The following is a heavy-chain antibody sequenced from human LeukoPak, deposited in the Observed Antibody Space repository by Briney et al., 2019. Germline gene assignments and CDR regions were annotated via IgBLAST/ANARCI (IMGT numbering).Heavy chain of an antibody. V-gene: IGHV3-21*01. J-gene: IGHJ1*01. CDR2: ISSSSSYI. CDR1: GFTFSSYS. D-gene: IGHD3-22*01. Sequence: PGGSLRLSCAAAGFTFSSYSMNWVRKAAGKGLEWVSSISSSSSYIYYADSVKGRFTISRDNAKNSLYLQMNSLRAEDTAVYYCARNYDSSGRKYFQHWGQGTLVTVSS. CDR3: ARNYDSSGRKYFQH.